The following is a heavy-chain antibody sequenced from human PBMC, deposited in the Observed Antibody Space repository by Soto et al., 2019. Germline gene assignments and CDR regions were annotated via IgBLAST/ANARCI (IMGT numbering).Heavy chain of an antibody. CDR1: GYTLTELS. CDR2: FDPEDGET. J-gene: IGHJ3*02. CDR3: ATWFRWDDAFDI. V-gene: IGHV1-24*01. Sequence: GASLKVTWPGSGYTLTELSMHWVRQAPGKGLEWMGGFDPEDGETIYAQKFQGRVTMTEDTSTDTAYMELSSLRSENTAVYYCATWFRWDDAFDIWGQVTTVTVPS. D-gene: IGHD1-26*01.